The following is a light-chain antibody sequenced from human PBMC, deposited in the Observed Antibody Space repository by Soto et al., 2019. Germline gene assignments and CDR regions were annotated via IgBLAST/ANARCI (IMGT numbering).Light chain of an antibody. CDR1: QSISSY. CDR2: AAS. Sequence: DIQRTQSPSSLSAPVGDRVPITCRASQSISSYLNWYQQKPGKAPKLLIYAASSLQSGVPSRFSGSGSGTDFTLTISSLQPEDFATYYCQQSYSTLRAFGQGTKVDIK. J-gene: IGKJ1*01. V-gene: IGKV1-39*01. CDR3: QQSYSTLRA.